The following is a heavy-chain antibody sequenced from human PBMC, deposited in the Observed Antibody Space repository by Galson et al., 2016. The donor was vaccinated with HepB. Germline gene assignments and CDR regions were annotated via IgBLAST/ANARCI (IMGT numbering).Heavy chain of an antibody. J-gene: IGHJ4*02. CDR2: ISTSGGTT. V-gene: IGHV3-23*01. Sequence: SLRLSCAASGFIFNDYGVNWVRQAPGQGLEWVSGISTSGGTTYYADSVKGRFTISRDNSENTLYLQMNSLRAEDTAVYFCAKDWATFYHDRNGYKYFDSWGQGTLVTVSS. D-gene: IGHD3-22*01. CDR3: AKDWATFYHDRNGYKYFDS. CDR1: GFIFNDYG.